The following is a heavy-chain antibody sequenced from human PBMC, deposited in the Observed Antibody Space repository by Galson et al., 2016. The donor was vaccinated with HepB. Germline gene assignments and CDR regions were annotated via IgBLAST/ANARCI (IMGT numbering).Heavy chain of an antibody. CDR2: IKQDGGGK. J-gene: IGHJ6*02. CDR3: AKMSGSLTYYYGMDV. V-gene: IGHV3-7*01. CDR1: GFTFSTYW. D-gene: IGHD1-26*01. Sequence: SLRLSCAASGFTFSTYWMTWVRQAPGKGLEWVANIKQDGGGKYYVDSVKGRFTISRDNAEKSLYLQMNSLRAEDTAVYYCAKMSGSLTYYYGMDVWGQGTTVTVSS.